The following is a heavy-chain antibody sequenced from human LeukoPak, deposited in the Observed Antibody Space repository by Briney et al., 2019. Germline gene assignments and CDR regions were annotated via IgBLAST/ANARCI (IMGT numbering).Heavy chain of an antibody. CDR2: INHSGST. CDR3: ARGPGEYDSSPGYYFDY. V-gene: IGHV4-34*01. Sequence: TSETLSLTGAVYGGSFSDDYWSWIRQSPGKGLEWIGEINHSGSTNYSPSLKSRVTISVDTSKNQFSLKLSSVTAADTAVYYCARGPGEYDSSPGYYFDYWGQGTLVTVSS. D-gene: IGHD3-22*01. J-gene: IGHJ4*02. CDR1: GGSFSDDY.